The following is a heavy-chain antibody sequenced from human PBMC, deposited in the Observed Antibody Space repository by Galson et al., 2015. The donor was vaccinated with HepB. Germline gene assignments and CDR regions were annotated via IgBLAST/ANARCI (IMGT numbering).Heavy chain of an antibody. CDR2: FYPGDSDT. CDR3: ARHSRKGYYVSNDPHDY. CDR1: GYSFTDYW. V-gene: IGHV5-51*01. D-gene: IGHD3-3*01. Sequence: QSGAEVKKPGESLKISCKGSGYSFTDYWIGWVRQMPGKGLEWMGIFYPGDSDTRYSPSFQGQVTISADKSITTAYLQWSSLKASDTATYYCARHSRKGYYVSNDPHDYWGQGTLVTVSS. J-gene: IGHJ4*02.